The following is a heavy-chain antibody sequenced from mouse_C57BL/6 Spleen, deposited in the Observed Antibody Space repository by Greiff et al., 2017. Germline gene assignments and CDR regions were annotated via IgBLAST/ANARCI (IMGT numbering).Heavy chain of an antibody. CDR3: ARGEITTVVAPFDY. J-gene: IGHJ2*01. D-gene: IGHD1-1*01. Sequence: EVKLMESGGDLVKPGGSLKLSCAASGFTFSSYGMSWVRQTPDKRLEWVATISSGGSYTYYPDSVKGRFTISRDNAKNTLYLQMSSLKSEDTAMYYCARGEITTVVAPFDYWGQGTTLTVSS. V-gene: IGHV5-6*01. CDR1: GFTFSSYG. CDR2: ISSGGSYT.